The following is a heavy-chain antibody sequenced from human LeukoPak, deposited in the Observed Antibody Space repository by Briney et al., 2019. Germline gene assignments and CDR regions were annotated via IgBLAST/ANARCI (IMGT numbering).Heavy chain of an antibody. CDR1: GFTFSSYA. CDR2: ISGSGGST. Sequence: GGSLRLSCAASGFTFSSYAMSWVRQAPGKGLEWVSAISGSGGSTYYADSVKGRFTISRDNAKNSLYLQMNSLRAEDTAVYYCARLVVPAANWFDPWGQGTLVTVSS. D-gene: IGHD2-2*01. CDR3: ARLVVPAANWFDP. J-gene: IGHJ5*02. V-gene: IGHV3-23*01.